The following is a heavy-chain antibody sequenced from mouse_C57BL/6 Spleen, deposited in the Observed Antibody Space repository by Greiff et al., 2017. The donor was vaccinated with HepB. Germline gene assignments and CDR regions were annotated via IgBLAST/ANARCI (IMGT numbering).Heavy chain of an antibody. J-gene: IGHJ3*01. Sequence: EVQLKESGPELVKPGASVKMSCKASGYTFTDYNMHWVKQSHGKSLEWIGYINPNNGGTSYNQKFKGKATLTVNKSSSTAYMELRSLTSEDSAVYYCARPYYSNYVGFAYWGQGTLVTVSA. D-gene: IGHD2-5*01. V-gene: IGHV1-22*01. CDR2: INPNNGGT. CDR1: GYTFTDYN. CDR3: ARPYYSNYVGFAY.